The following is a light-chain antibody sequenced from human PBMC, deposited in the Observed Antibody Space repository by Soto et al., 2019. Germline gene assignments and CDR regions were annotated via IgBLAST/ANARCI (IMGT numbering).Light chain of an antibody. Sequence: EVVMTQSPATLSVSPGERATLSCRASQSVSSDLAWYQQRPGQAPRVLIYFASTRATGIPARFSGSGSGTEFTLTISSLQSEDFGVYSCQQYDRWPLTFGGGTKVEI. CDR2: FAS. J-gene: IGKJ4*01. CDR1: QSVSSD. V-gene: IGKV3-15*01. CDR3: QQYDRWPLT.